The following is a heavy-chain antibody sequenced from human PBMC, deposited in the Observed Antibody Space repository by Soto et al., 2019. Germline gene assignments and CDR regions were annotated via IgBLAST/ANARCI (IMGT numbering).Heavy chain of an antibody. Sequence: PSETLSLTCTVSGGSISSYYWSWIRQPPGKGLEWIGYIYYSGSTNYNPSLKSRVTISVDTSKNQFSLKLSSVTAADTAVYYCARYRREAAAGYTLDYWGQGILVTVSS. V-gene: IGHV4-59*01. J-gene: IGHJ4*02. CDR2: IYYSGST. CDR3: ARYRREAAAGYTLDY. D-gene: IGHD6-13*01. CDR1: GGSISSYY.